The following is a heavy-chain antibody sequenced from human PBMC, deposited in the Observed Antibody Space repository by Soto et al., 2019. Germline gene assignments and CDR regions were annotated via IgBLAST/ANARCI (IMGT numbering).Heavy chain of an antibody. J-gene: IGHJ4*02. CDR1: GFTVITNY. V-gene: IGHV3-66*01. D-gene: IGHD1-26*01. Sequence: EVQMVESGGGLVQPGGSLRLSCAVSGFTVITNYISWVRQAPGKGLEWVSDIYAGGNTYYADSVKGRFAISRDNSKHTLYLEMNSLRAEDTAVYYCARKKSIVGATGYFDYWGQGTLVSVSS. CDR2: IYAGGNT. CDR3: ARKKSIVGATGYFDY.